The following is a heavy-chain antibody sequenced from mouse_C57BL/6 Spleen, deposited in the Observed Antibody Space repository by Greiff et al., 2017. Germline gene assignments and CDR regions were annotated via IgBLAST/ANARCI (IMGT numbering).Heavy chain of an antibody. CDR1: GFTFSSYA. Sequence: EVKLMESGGGLVKPGGSLKLSCAASGFTFSSYAMPWVRQTPEKRLEWVATISDGGSYTYYTDNVKGRFTISRDNAKNNLYLQMSHLTSEDTAMYYCARDAYKGFDYWGQGTTLTVSS. CDR2: ISDGGSYT. CDR3: ARDAYKGFDY. V-gene: IGHV5-4*01. D-gene: IGHD2-10*01. J-gene: IGHJ2*01.